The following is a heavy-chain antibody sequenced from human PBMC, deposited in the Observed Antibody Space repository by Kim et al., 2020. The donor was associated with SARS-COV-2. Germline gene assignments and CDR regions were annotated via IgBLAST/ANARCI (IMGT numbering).Heavy chain of an antibody. CDR3: ARGGGLGYCSGGSCYRFRASDY. V-gene: IGHV4-34*01. J-gene: IGHJ4*02. CDR2: INHSGST. D-gene: IGHD2-15*01. Sequence: SETLSLTCAVYGGSFSGYYWSWIRQPPGKGLEWIGEINHSGSTNYNTSLKSRVTISVDTSKNQFSLKLSSVTAADTAVYYCARGGGLGYCSGGSCYRFRASDYWGQGTLVTVSS. CDR1: GGSFSGYY.